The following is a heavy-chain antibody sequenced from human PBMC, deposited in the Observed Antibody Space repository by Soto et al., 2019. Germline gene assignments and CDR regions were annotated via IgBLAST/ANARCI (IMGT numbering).Heavy chain of an antibody. V-gene: IGHV4-34*01. J-gene: IGHJ6*02. CDR1: GGSFSGYY. D-gene: IGHD3-3*01. CDR2: INHSGST. Sequence: NPSETLSLTCAVYGGSFSGYYWSWIRQPPGKGLEWIGEINHSGSTNYNPSLKSRVTISVDTSKNQFSLKLSSVTAADTAVYYCARGRVNYDFWSGYYSRGVYYYYYGMDVWGQGTTVTVSS. CDR3: ARGRVNYDFWSGYYSRGVYYYYYGMDV.